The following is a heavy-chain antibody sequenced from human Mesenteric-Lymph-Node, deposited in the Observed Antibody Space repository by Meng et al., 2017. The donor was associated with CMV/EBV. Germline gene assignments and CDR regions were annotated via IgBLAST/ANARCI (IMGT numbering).Heavy chain of an antibody. V-gene: IGHV3-7*04. CDR3: ARADSSGYYVDY. D-gene: IGHD3-22*01. J-gene: IGHJ4*02. CDR2: IKLDGSQK. Sequence: GESLKISCAASGFTFSSYWMRWVRQAPGKGLEWVADIKLDGSQKYYVDSVKGRFTISRDNAKNTVYLQMNSLRAEDTAVYYCARADSSGYYVDYWGQGTLVTVSS. CDR1: GFTFSSYW.